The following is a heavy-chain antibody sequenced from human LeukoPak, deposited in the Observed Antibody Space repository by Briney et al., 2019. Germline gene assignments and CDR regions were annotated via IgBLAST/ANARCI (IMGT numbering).Heavy chain of an antibody. CDR1: GFTFSTYS. V-gene: IGHV3-48*01. Sequence: GGSPRLSCAGSGFTFSTYSMSWVRQAAGKGLEWISYISTTSGTIYYADSVRGRFTISRDNAKNSLYLQMNSLRAEDTAVYYCARSTGGDYWGQGTLVTVSS. CDR2: ISTTSGTI. D-gene: IGHD2-8*02. CDR3: ARSTGGDY. J-gene: IGHJ4*02.